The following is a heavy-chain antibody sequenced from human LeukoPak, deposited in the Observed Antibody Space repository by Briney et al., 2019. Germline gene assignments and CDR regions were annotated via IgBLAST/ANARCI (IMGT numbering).Heavy chain of an antibody. CDR3: ARDPIAVADLSPYYYYMDV. CDR2: INPNSGGT. Sequence: ASVKVSCKASGYTFTSYDINWVRQATGQGLEWMGWINPNSGGTNYAQKFQGRVTMTRDTSISTAYMELSRLRSDDTAVYYCARDPIAVADLSPYYYYMDVWGKGTTVTISS. CDR1: GYTFTSYD. D-gene: IGHD6-19*01. J-gene: IGHJ6*03. V-gene: IGHV1-2*02.